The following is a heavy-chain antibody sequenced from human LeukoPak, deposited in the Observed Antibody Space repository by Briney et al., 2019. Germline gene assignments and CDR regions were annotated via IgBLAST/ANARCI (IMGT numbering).Heavy chain of an antibody. D-gene: IGHD6-13*01. CDR3: ARDGIAAAGLYNWFDP. CDR1: GYTFTGYY. J-gene: IGHJ5*02. CDR2: INPNSGGT. Sequence: ASVKVSCKAYGYTFTGYYMHWVRQAPGPGLEWMGCINPNSGGTNYAQKFQGWVTMTMDTSISTAYMELSRLRSDDTAVYYCARDGIAAAGLYNWFDPWGQGTLVTVSS. V-gene: IGHV1-2*04.